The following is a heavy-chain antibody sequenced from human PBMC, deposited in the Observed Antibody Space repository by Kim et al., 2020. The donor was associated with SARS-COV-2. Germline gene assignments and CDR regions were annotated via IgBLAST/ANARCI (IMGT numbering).Heavy chain of an antibody. V-gene: IGHV4-34*01. D-gene: IGHD3-9*01. Sequence: SESLSLTCAVYGGSFSGYYWSWIRQPPGKGLEWIGEINHSGSTNYNPSLKSRVTISVDTSKNQFSLKLSSVTAADTAVYYCARASGGLRYFDWLTVGFDYWGQGTLVTVSS. CDR2: INHSGST. J-gene: IGHJ4*02. CDR3: ARASGGLRYFDWLTVGFDY. CDR1: GGSFSGYY.